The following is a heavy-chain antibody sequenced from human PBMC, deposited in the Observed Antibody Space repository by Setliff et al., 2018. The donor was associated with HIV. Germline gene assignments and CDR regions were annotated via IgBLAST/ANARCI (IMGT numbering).Heavy chain of an antibody. CDR3: ARENGWLFGWFDP. V-gene: IGHV4-39*07. J-gene: IGHJ5*02. CDR2: INHRGST. D-gene: IGHD3-22*01. Sequence: SETLSLTCSVSGDSISSSSYYWGWIRQSPGKGLEWIGEINHRGSTNYNPSLKSRVTVSVDTSKNRFSLRLTSVTAADTAVYYCARENGWLFGWFDPWGQGTPVTVSS. CDR1: GDSISSSSYY.